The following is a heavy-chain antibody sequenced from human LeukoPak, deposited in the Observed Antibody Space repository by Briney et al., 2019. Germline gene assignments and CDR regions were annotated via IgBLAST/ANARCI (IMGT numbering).Heavy chain of an antibody. D-gene: IGHD3-10*01. CDR1: GFTFSSYA. CDR2: ISYDGSNK. Sequence: GGSLRLSCAASGFTFSSYAMHWVRQAPGKGLEWVAVISYDGSNKYYADSVKGRFTISRDNSKNTLYLQMNSLRAEDTAVYYCARGNPYYYGSEPFDYWGQGTLVTVSS. V-gene: IGHV3-30-3*01. CDR3: ARGNPYYYGSEPFDY. J-gene: IGHJ4*02.